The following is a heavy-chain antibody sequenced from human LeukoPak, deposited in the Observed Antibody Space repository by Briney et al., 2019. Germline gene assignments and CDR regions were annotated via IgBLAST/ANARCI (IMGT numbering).Heavy chain of an antibody. D-gene: IGHD1-1*01. V-gene: IGHV4-38-2*02. J-gene: IGHJ5*02. CDR1: GYSISSGYY. CDR2: IYHSGST. Sequence: SETLSLTCTVSGYSISSGYYWGWIRQPPGKGLEWIGSIYHSGSTYYNPSLKSRVTISVDTSRNQFSLKLSSVTAADTAVYYCARDQAWGTWPSHNWFDPWGQGTLVTVSS. CDR3: ARDQAWGTWPSHNWFDP.